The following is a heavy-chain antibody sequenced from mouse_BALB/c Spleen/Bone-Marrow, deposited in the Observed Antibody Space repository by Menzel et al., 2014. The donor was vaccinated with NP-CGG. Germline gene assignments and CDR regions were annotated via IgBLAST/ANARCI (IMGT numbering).Heavy chain of an antibody. V-gene: IGHV1-69*02. CDR1: GYTFTNYW. CDR2: IDPSDSYS. CDR3: ARGVVYYYAMDY. Sequence: QVQLQQSGAELVKPGASVKLSCKASGYTFTNYWMHWVKQRPGQGLEWIGEIDPSDSYSNYNQNFKGKATLTVDKSSSTAYMQLTSLTSEDSAVYYCARGVVYYYAMDYGGQGTSVTVSS. J-gene: IGHJ4*01.